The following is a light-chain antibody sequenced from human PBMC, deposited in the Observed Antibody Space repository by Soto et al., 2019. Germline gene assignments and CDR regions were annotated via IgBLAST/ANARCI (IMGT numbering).Light chain of an antibody. Sequence: QSVLTQPPSVSGAPGQRVTISCTGSSSNIGAGYDVHWYQQLPGTAPKVFIYGNSNRPSGVPDRFSGSKSGTSASLAITGLQAEDEADYYCQSYDTSLSGSVXXGGTKLTVL. CDR3: QSYDTSLSGSV. V-gene: IGLV1-40*01. CDR2: GNS. J-gene: IGLJ2*01. CDR1: SSNIGAGYD.